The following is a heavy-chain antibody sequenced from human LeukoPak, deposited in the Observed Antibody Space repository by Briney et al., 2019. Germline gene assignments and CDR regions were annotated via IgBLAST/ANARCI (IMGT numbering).Heavy chain of an antibody. CDR3: ARAPMTTVTTARGAFDI. Sequence: PSETLSLTCTVSGGSISSSSYYWGWIRQPPGKGLEWIGSIYYSGSTYYNPSLKSRVTISVDTSKNQFSLKLSSVTAADTAVYYCARAPMTTVTTARGAFDIWGQGTMVTVSS. D-gene: IGHD4-17*01. CDR2: IYYSGST. J-gene: IGHJ3*02. CDR1: GGSISSSSYY. V-gene: IGHV4-39*01.